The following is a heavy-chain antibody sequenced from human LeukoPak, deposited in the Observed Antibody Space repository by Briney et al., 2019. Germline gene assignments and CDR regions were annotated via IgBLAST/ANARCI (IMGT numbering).Heavy chain of an antibody. CDR3: ARAPVIFGSGTLDAFDI. CDR1: GFTFSRYT. V-gene: IGHV3-21*01. Sequence: GGSLRLSCGASGFTFSRYTMNWVRQAPGKGLEWVASISTSSIYKYYGDPVKGRFTISRDNSRNSVYLQMDSLRAEDTAVYYCARAPVIFGSGTLDAFDIWGQGTMVTVSS. J-gene: IGHJ3*02. CDR2: ISTSSIYK. D-gene: IGHD3-10*01.